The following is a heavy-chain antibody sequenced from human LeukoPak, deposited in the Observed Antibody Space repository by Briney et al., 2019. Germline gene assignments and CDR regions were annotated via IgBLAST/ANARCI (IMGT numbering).Heavy chain of an antibody. CDR1: GFTFSSYW. Sequence: GGSLRLSCAASGFTFSSYWMSWVRQAPGKGLEWVANIKQDGSEKYYVDSVKGRFTISRDNAKNSLYLQMNSLRAEDTAVYYCARDATKREYTSTWSPLHLYYPYLDVWGKGTPVPVSS. J-gene: IGHJ6*03. V-gene: IGHV3-7*01. D-gene: IGHD6-13*01. CDR2: IKQDGSEK. CDR3: ARDATKREYTSTWSPLHLYYPYLDV.